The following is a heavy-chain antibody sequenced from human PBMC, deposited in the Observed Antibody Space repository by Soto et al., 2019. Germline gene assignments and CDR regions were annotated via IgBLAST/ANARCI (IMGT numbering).Heavy chain of an antibody. D-gene: IGHD1-1*01. V-gene: IGHV1-18*01. CDR3: ARGRYGDY. CDR2: ISAHNGNT. CDR1: GYAFNTYG. J-gene: IGHJ4*02. Sequence: QVHLVQSGAEVKKPGASVKVSCKGSGYAFNTYGITWVRQAPGQGLEWMGWISAHNGNTNYAQKLQGRVTVTRDTSTSTAYLALRSLRSDVTAVYYCARGRYGDYWGQGALVTVSS.